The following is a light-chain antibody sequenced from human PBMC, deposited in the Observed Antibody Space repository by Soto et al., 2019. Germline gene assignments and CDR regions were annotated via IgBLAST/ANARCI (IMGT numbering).Light chain of an antibody. V-gene: IGLV2-23*02. CDR3: CSYAGSSTSVV. Sequence: QSVLTQPASLSGSPGQSITISCTGTSSDVGSYNLVSWYQQHPGKAPKLMIYEVSKRPSGVSNRFSGSKSGSTASLTISGLQAEDEADYYCCSYAGSSTSVVFGGGTKVTVL. CDR1: SSDVGSYNL. J-gene: IGLJ2*01. CDR2: EVS.